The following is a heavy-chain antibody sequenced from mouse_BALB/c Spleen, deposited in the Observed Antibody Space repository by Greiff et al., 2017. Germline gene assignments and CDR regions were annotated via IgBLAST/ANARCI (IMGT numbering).Heavy chain of an antibody. V-gene: IGHV3-6*02. CDR2: ISYDGSN. J-gene: IGHJ4*01. CDR3: ARPRDYYAMDY. CDR1: GYSITSGYY. Sequence: EVKLVESGPGLVKPSQSLSLTCSVTGYSITSGYYWNWIRQFPGNKLEWMGYISYDGSNNYNPSLKNRISITRDTSKNQFFLKLNSVTTEDTATYYCARPRDYYAMDYWGQGTSVTVSS.